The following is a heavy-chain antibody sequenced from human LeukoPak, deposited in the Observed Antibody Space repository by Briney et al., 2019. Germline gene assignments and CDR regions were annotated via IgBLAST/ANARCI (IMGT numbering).Heavy chain of an antibody. CDR1: GFTFSSYG. CDR3: ARDKKLGIVVVPAAIHGYYYYMDV. Sequence: GGSLRLSCAASGFTFSSYGMHWVRQAPGKGLEWVAVISYDGSNKYYADSVKGRFTTSRDNAKNSLYLQMNSLRAEDTAVYYCARDKKLGIVVVPAAIHGYYYYMDVWGKGTTVTVSS. V-gene: IGHV3-30*03. CDR2: ISYDGSNK. J-gene: IGHJ6*03. D-gene: IGHD2-2*02.